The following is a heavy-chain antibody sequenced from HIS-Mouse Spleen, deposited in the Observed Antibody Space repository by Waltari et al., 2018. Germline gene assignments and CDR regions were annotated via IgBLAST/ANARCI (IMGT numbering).Heavy chain of an antibody. CDR3: ARDGYSGYGHDAFDN. CDR2: IYYSGST. CDR1: GGSISSSSYY. V-gene: IGHV4-39*07. J-gene: IGHJ3*02. D-gene: IGHD5-12*01. Sequence: QLQLQESGPGLVKPSETLSLTCTVSGGSISSSSYYWGWIRQPPVKGLEWIGSIYYSGSTYYNPSLKSRVTISVDTSKNQFSLKLSSVTAADTAVYYCARDGYSGYGHDAFDNWGQGTMVTVSS.